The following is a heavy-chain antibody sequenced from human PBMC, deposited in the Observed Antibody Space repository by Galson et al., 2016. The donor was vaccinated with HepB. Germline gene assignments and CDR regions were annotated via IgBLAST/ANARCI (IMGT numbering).Heavy chain of an antibody. D-gene: IGHD6-19*01. Sequence: SVKVSCKASGGTFSNSAISWVRQAPGQGLEWIGGIVPIFGTTIYAQNFQGTVTITADGSTSTAYMELSSLRSEDTAVYYCARTSGWQRAFDIWAQGTMVTVSS. V-gene: IGHV1-69*13. J-gene: IGHJ3*02. CDR1: GGTFSNSA. CDR2: IVPIFGTT. CDR3: ARTSGWQRAFDI.